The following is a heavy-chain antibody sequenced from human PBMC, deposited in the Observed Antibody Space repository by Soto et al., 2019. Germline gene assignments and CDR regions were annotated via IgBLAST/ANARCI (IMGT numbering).Heavy chain of an antibody. J-gene: IGHJ4*02. CDR3: AIDTPTLGVDY. Sequence: EVQLVESGGGLVQPGGSLRLSCAASGFTLGSYWMHWVRQAPGKGLMRVSHINGDGSDTSYADSVKGRFTISRDNAKNTVYLQMNSLRVEDTAVYYCAIDTPTLGVDYWGQGTLVTVS. D-gene: IGHD2-15*01. CDR1: GFTLGSYW. V-gene: IGHV3-74*01. CDR2: INGDGSDT.